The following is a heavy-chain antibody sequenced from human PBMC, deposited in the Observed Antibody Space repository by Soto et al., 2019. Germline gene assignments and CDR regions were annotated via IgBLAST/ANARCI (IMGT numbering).Heavy chain of an antibody. CDR2: IIPIFGTA. V-gene: IGHV1-69*13. CDR1: GGTFSSYA. D-gene: IGHD3-3*01. Sequence: SVKVSCKASGGTFSSYAISWVRQAPGQGLEWMGGIIPIFGTANYAQKFQGRVTITADESTSTAYMELSSLRSEDTAVYYCARVNLYYDFWSGFYTLNHSSYYYYGMDVWGQGTRVTVSS. CDR3: ARVNLYYDFWSGFYTLNHSSYYYYGMDV. J-gene: IGHJ6*02.